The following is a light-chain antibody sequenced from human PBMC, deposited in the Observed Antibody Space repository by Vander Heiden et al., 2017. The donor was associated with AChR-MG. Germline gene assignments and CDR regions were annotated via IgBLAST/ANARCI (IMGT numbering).Light chain of an antibody. V-gene: IGLV2-14*03. Sequence: QSALTQPVSVSGSPGQSITISCTGTSSDVGGYNYVSWYQQHPGKAPKLMIYDVSNRPSGVSNRFSGSKSGNTASLTISGLQAEDEADYYCSSYTSSSTSSDVFGTGTKVTVL. J-gene: IGLJ1*01. CDR2: DVS. CDR3: SSYTSSSTSSDV. CDR1: SSDVGGYNY.